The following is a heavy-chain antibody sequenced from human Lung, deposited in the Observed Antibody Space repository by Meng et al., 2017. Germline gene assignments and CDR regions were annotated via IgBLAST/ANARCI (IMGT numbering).Heavy chain of an antibody. CDR3: ARGPTTMAHDFDY. V-gene: IGHV4-34*01. D-gene: IGHD4-11*01. Sequence: HVQLQQWGAGVLKPSETLSLTCVVSGGSFSDYYWSWIRQPPGKGLEWIGEINHSGSTNYNPSLESRATISVDTSQNNLSLKLSSVTAADSAVYYCARGPTTMAHDFDYWGQGTLVTVSS. J-gene: IGHJ4*02. CDR2: INHSGST. CDR1: GGSFSDYY.